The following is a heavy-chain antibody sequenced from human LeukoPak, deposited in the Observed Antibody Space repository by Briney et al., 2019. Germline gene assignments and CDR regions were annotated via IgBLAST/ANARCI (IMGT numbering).Heavy chain of an antibody. CDR1: GFTFSSYG. CDR3: AKASGIAAAGPPSSY. D-gene: IGHD6-13*01. V-gene: IGHV3-30*18. CDR2: ISYDGSNK. Sequence: GGSLRLSCAASGFTFSSYGMHWVRQAPGKGLEWVAVISYDGSNKYYADSVKGRFTISRDNSKNTLYLQMNSLRAEDTAVYYCAKASGIAAAGPPSSYWGQGTLVTVSS. J-gene: IGHJ4*02.